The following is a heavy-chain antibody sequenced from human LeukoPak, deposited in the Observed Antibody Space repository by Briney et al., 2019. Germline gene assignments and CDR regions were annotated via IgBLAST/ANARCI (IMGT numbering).Heavy chain of an antibody. CDR3: ARGLADIGIAAAVTEVYYYYYYMDV. D-gene: IGHD6-13*01. Sequence: ASVKVSCNASGYTFTSYDINWVRQATGQGLEWMGWMNPNSGNTGYAQKFQGRVTITRNTSISTAYMELSSLRSEDTAVYYCARGLADIGIAAAVTEVYYYYYYMDVWGKGTTVTVSS. J-gene: IGHJ6*03. V-gene: IGHV1-8*03. CDR1: GYTFTSYD. CDR2: MNPNSGNT.